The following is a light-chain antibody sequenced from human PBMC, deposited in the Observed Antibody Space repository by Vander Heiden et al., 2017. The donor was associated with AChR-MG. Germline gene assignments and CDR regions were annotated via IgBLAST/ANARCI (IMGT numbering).Light chain of an antibody. Sequence: IQMTQSPSSLSASVGDRVTITCRASQDVRNNLGWFQQRPGKAPKRLVYAASTLQPGVPSRFSGTGSGTDFTLTINGLQPDDFATYYCLQHHTSPPSFGGRTKVEIK. V-gene: IGKV1-17*01. CDR3: LQHHTSPPS. J-gene: IGKJ4*01. CDR2: AAS. CDR1: QDVRNN.